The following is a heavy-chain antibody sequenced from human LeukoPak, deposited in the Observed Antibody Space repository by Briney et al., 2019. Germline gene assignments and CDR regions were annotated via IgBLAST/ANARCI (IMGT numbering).Heavy chain of an antibody. Sequence: PSETLSLTCTVSGGSISSGGYYWSRIRQPPGKGLEWIGYLSPSESTYYNPSLKSRVTISLDRSKNQFSLNLSSVTAADTAVYYCARTNGPSGSFYFDYWGQGTLVTVSS. J-gene: IGHJ4*02. D-gene: IGHD1-26*01. CDR3: ARTNGPSGSFYFDY. CDR2: LSPSEST. CDR1: GGSISSGGYY. V-gene: IGHV4-30-2*01.